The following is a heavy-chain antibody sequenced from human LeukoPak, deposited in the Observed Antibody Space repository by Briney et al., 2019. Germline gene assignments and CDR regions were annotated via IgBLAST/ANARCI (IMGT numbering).Heavy chain of an antibody. V-gene: IGHV1-2*02. CDR2: INPKSGGT. CDR3: ARDGASQKNIDY. CDR1: GYTFTVYY. D-gene: IGHD2/OR15-2a*01. Sequence: ASVKVSCKASGYTFTVYYMHWVRQAPGQGLEWMGWINPKSGGTNYAQKFQGRVTMTRDTSISTAYMELSRLRSDDTAVYYCARDGASQKNIDYWGQGTLVTVSS. J-gene: IGHJ4*02.